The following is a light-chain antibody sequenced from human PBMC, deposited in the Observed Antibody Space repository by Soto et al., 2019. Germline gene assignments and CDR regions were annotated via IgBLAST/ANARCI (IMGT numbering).Light chain of an antibody. J-gene: IGKJ1*01. Sequence: EIVITQSPVTLSVSPGERATLSCRASQSVSSSYLAWYQQKPGQAPRLIIYGASSRETGIPDRFSGSGAGTEFTLTISNLQSEDFAVDYCQQYNKWTGTFGQGTKVDIK. CDR2: GAS. V-gene: IGKV3-15*01. CDR3: QQYNKWTGT. CDR1: QSVSSSY.